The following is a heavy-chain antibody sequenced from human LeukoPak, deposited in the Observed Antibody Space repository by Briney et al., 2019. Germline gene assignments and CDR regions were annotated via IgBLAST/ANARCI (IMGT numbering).Heavy chain of an antibody. CDR3: ARERGDCSSTSCYLSSRFDY. J-gene: IGHJ4*02. Sequence: ASVKVSCKASGGTFSSYAISWVRQAPGQGLEWMGGIIPIFGTANYAQKFQGRVTITVDESTSTAYMELSSLRSEDTAVYYCARERGDCSSTSCYLSSRFDYWGQGTLVTVSS. V-gene: IGHV1-69*13. CDR1: GGTFSSYA. CDR2: IIPIFGTA. D-gene: IGHD2-2*01.